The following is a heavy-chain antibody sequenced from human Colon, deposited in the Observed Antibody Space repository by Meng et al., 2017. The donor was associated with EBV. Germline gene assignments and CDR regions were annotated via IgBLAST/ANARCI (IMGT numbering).Heavy chain of an antibody. D-gene: IGHD6-13*01. J-gene: IGHJ4*02. CDR3: ARDHIAVGGRVDY. Sequence: QTGQGGAEVKKPVASVKGSCKASGYTFATFGISWVRQAPGQGLEWMGWISGYNGNTKYAQKLQGRVTMTTDTSTTTAYMELRSLRSDDTAVYYCARDHIAVGGRVDYWGQGTLVTVSS. V-gene: IGHV1-18*01. CDR2: ISGYNGNT. CDR1: GYTFATFG.